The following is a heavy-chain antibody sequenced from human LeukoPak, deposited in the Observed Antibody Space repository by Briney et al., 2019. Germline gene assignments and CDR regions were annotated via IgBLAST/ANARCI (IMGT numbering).Heavy chain of an antibody. CDR1: GFTFSSYA. CDR3: VSLSSSIVAVPAVKFDP. CDR2: ISASGGST. D-gene: IGHD2-2*01. V-gene: IGHV3-23*01. J-gene: IGHJ5*02. Sequence: GGSLRLSCAASGFTFSSYAMNWVRQAPGRGLEWVSAISASGGSTYYTDSVKGRFTISRDNSKNTLYLQMNSLRAEDTAVYYCVSLSSSIVAVPAVKFDPWGQGTLVTVSS.